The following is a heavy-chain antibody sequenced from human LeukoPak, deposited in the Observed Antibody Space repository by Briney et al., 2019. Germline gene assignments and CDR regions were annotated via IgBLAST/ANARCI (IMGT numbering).Heavy chain of an antibody. J-gene: IGHJ5*02. CDR1: GSTFSSST. CDR2: ISSGNFV. V-gene: IGHV3-21*01. D-gene: IGHD2/OR15-2a*01. CDR3: VRIPNSANFPNWFDP. Sequence: GGSLRLSCAASGSTFSSSTMNWVRQAPGKGLEWVSSISSGNFVYYADSVKGRFTISRDNAKSSLYLQMNSLRGDDTAVYYCVRIPNSANFPNWFDPWGQGTLVTVSS.